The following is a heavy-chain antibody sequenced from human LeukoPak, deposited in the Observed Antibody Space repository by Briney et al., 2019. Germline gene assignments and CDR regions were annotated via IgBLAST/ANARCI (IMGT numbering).Heavy chain of an antibody. Sequence: PGGSLRLSCAASGFTFSSYAIHWVRQAPGKGLEWVAVISYDGSNKYYADSVKGRFTISRDNSKNTLYLQMNSLSAEDTAVYYCARPTITMVRGVITPSFGYWGQGTLVTASS. D-gene: IGHD3-10*01. CDR1: GFTFSSYA. V-gene: IGHV3-30-3*01. J-gene: IGHJ4*02. CDR3: ARPTITMVRGVITPSFGY. CDR2: ISYDGSNK.